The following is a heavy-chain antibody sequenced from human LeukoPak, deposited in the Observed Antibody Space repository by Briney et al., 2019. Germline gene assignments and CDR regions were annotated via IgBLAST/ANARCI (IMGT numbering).Heavy chain of an antibody. Sequence: PGGSLRLSCAASGFTFSSYGMHWVRQAPGKGLEGVAIMWYDGSSKYYADSVKGRFSIPRDNAKNSLYLQMNSLRAEDTAVYYCARAWGLGWYFDLWGRGTLVTVSS. CDR2: MWYDGSSK. CDR1: GFTFSSYG. D-gene: IGHD7-27*01. V-gene: IGHV3-33*01. CDR3: ARAWGLGWYFDL. J-gene: IGHJ2*01.